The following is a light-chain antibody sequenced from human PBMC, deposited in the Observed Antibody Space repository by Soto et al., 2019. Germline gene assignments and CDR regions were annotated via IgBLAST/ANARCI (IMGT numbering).Light chain of an antibody. J-gene: IGKJ5*01. V-gene: IGKV3-20*01. CDR3: MQSTQLPPT. CDR2: GAS. CDR1: QSISRY. Sequence: EVVLTQSPDTLSLSPGERTTLSCRASQSISRYLAWYQQKHGQGPRLLIYGASSRATGTPDRFSGSGSGTDLTIEISRVETDDVGIYYCMQSTQLPPTFGQGTRLEIK.